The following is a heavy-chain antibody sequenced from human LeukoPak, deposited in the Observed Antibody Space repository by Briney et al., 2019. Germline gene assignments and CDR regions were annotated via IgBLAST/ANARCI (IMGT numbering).Heavy chain of an antibody. V-gene: IGHV3-33*01. D-gene: IGHD1-26*01. J-gene: IGHJ4*02. CDR1: GFTFSSYG. Sequence: GGSLRLSCAASGFTFSSYGMHWVRQAPGKGLEWVAVIWYDGSNKYYADSVKGRFTISRDNSKNTLYLQMNSLRAEDTAVYYCASGGDSGSYPFDYWAREPWSPSPQ. CDR3: ASGGDSGSYPFDY. CDR2: IWYDGSNK.